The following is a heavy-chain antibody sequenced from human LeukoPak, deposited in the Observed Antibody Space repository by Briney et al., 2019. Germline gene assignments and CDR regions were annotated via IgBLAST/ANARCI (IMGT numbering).Heavy chain of an antibody. J-gene: IGHJ4*02. V-gene: IGHV3-7*01. CDR2: IKEDGSEK. Sequence: PGGSLRLSCAASGFTFSIFWMSWVRQAPGKGLEWVVNIKEDGSEKYYVDSVKGRFTISRDNSKNSLYLQMNSLRAEDTAVYYCGRDAHLSYASGFGYWGQGILVTVS. CDR3: GRDAHLSYASGFGY. CDR1: GFTFSIFW. D-gene: IGHD2-2*01.